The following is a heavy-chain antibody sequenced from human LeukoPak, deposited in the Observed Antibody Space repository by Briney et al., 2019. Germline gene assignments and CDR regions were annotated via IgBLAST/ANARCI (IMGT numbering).Heavy chain of an antibody. V-gene: IGHV3-23*01. CDR3: AKDSSRGYDLYYYYMDV. CDR2: IGGSGGST. D-gene: IGHD5-12*01. CDR1: GFTFSSYA. Sequence: GGSLRLSCAASGFTFSSYAMSWVRQAPGKGLEWVSAIGGSGGSTYYADSVRGRFTLSRDNSKNTLYLQMNSLRAEDTAVYYCAKDSSRGYDLYYYYMDVWGKGTTVTVSS. J-gene: IGHJ6*03.